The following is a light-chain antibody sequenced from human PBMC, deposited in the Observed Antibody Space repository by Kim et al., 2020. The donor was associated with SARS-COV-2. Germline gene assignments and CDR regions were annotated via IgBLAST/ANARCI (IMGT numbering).Light chain of an antibody. Sequence: GQSVTISCTGSSSDVGGYNYVSRYQQHPGKAPKLMIYEVSKRPSGVPDRFSGSKSGNTASLTVSGLQAEDEADYYCSSYAGSNIWVFGGGTQLTVL. V-gene: IGLV2-8*01. CDR1: SSDVGGYNY. CDR2: EVS. J-gene: IGLJ3*02. CDR3: SSYAGSNIWV.